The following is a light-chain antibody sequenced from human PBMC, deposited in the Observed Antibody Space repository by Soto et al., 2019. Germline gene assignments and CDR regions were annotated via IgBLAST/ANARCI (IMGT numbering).Light chain of an antibody. J-gene: IGKJ1*01. Sequence: EIVLTQSPGTLSLSPGERGTLSCRASQNLGTLYLAWFQQKSGQAPRLLIYSGSRRATGIPDRFTGSGSGTDFTLTINRVEPEDFAVYFCQQYAGSPRTFGQGTKVEIK. V-gene: IGKV3-20*01. CDR3: QQYAGSPRT. CDR2: SGS. CDR1: QNLGTLY.